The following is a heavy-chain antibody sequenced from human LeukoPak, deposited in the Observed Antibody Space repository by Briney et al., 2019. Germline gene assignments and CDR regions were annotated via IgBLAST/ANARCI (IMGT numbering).Heavy chain of an antibody. V-gene: IGHV3-30*02. J-gene: IGHJ4*02. Sequence: GGSLRLSCAASGFTFGSYGMHWVRHAPGRGLEWVALIRYDGSNKYYADSVKGRFTISRDNSKNTLYLQMNSLSAEDTAVYYCTRNLGYCTGGGCYADYWGQGTLVTVSS. CDR3: TRNLGYCTGGGCYADY. D-gene: IGHD2-15*01. CDR1: GFTFGSYG. CDR2: IRYDGSNK.